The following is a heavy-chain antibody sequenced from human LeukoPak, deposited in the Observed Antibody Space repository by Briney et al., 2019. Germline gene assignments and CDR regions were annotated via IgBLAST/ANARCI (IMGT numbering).Heavy chain of an antibody. J-gene: IGHJ4*02. CDR2: INHSGST. CDR3: ARGPSGGRTGFDY. CDR1: GGSFSGYY. D-gene: IGHD4-23*01. V-gene: IGHV4-34*01. Sequence: SETLSLTCAVSGGSFSGYYWSWIRQPPGKGLEWIGEINHSGSTNYNPSLKSRVTISVDTSKNQFSLKLSSVTAADTAVYYCARGPSGGRTGFDYWGQGTLVTVSS.